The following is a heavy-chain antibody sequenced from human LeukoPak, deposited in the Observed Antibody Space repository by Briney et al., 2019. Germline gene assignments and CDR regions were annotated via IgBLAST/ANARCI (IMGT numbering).Heavy chain of an antibody. V-gene: IGHV3-23*01. CDR2: ISGSGSST. CDR3: AKAGRRDGYSDY. D-gene: IGHD5-24*01. Sequence: GGSLRLSCAASGFTFSSYAMSWVRQAPGKGLEWVSAISGSGSSTYYADSVKGRFTISRDNSKNTLYLQMNSLRAEDTAVYYCAKAGRRDGYSDYWGQGTLVTVSS. J-gene: IGHJ4*02. CDR1: GFTFSSYA.